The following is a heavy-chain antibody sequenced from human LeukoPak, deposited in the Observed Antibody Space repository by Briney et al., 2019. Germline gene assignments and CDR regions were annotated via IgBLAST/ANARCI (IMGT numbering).Heavy chain of an antibody. V-gene: IGHV4-34*01. CDR1: GGSFSGYY. CDR3: ATGTFLAAAGTVRRRFFY. J-gene: IGHJ4*02. CDR2: INHSGST. Sequence: KPSETLSLTCAVYGGSFSGYYWSWIRQPPGKGLEWIGEINHSGSTNYNPSLKSRVTIPVDTSKNQFSLKLSSVTAADTAVYYCATGTFLAAAGTVRRRFFYWGQGTLVTGSS. D-gene: IGHD6-13*01.